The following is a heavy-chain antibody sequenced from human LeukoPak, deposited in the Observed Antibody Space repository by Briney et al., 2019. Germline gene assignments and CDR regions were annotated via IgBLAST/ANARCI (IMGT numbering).Heavy chain of an antibody. D-gene: IGHD3-3*01. Sequence: ASVKLSCKASGYTFTSYGISWVRQAPGQGLEWMGWISAYNGNTNYAQKLRGRVTMTTDTSTRTAYMERRVPSSDDTAVYCCARDRFYDFWSGYYMEVWGKGTTVTVSS. CDR3: ARDRFYDFWSGYYMEV. V-gene: IGHV1-18*01. J-gene: IGHJ6*03. CDR1: GYTFTSYG. CDR2: ISAYNGNT.